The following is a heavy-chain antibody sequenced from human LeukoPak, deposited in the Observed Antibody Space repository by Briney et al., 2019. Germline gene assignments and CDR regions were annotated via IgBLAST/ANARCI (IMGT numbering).Heavy chain of an antibody. J-gene: IGHJ4*02. V-gene: IGHV3-23*01. CDR1: GFTFSSYG. D-gene: IGHD3-9*01. CDR2: ISGSGGST. CDR3: AEGGISDILTGRLGYFDY. Sequence: PGGSLRLSCAASGFTFSSYGMSWVRQAPGKGLEWVSAISGSGGSTYYADSVKGRFTISRDNSKNTLYLQMNSLRAEDTAVYYCAEGGISDILTGRLGYFDYWGQGTLVTVSS.